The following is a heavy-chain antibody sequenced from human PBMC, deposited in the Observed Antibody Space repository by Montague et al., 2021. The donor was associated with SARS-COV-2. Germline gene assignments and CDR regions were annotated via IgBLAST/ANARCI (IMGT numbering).Heavy chain of an antibody. CDR2: VHYSGRP. CDR3: TRHVHMTWPEPSPGFDY. J-gene: IGHJ4*02. D-gene: IGHD1-1*01. CDR1: GDSISSSNYN. Sequence: SETLSLTCTVSGDSISSSNYNWGWIRQPPGKGLDWIGSVHYSGRPYYNPSLKSRVTIYVDTSKNQLSLKLSSVTAADTAVYYCTRHVHMTWPEPSPGFDYWGQGTLVTVSS. V-gene: IGHV4-39*01.